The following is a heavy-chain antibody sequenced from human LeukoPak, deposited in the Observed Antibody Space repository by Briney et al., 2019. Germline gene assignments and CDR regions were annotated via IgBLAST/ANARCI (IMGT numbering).Heavy chain of an antibody. CDR1: GFTFSGYG. Sequence: GGSLRPSCAASGFTFSGYGMRWVREAPGEGLGRVAFIRYDGNNKYYADSVKGRFTISRDNSKNTLYLQMNSLRAEDTAVYDCAKGVDLGAYFDYWGQGTLVTVSS. V-gene: IGHV3-30*02. CDR2: IRYDGNNK. CDR3: AKGVDLGAYFDY. J-gene: IGHJ4*02. D-gene: IGHD3-16*01.